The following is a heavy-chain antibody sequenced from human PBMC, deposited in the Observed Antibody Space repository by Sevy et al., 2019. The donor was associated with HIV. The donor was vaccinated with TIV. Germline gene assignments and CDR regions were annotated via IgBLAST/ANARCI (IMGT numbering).Heavy chain of an antibody. V-gene: IGHV3-30*02. D-gene: IGHD3-3*01. Sequence: GGSLRLSCAASGFTFSSYGMHWVRQAPGKGLEWVTFIRYDGSNEYYADSVKGRFTISRDTSKNTLYLQMNSLRAEDTAVYYCAKCVGAKYDFWSGYPQDWGHGTLVTVSS. J-gene: IGHJ4*01. CDR1: GFTFSSYG. CDR2: IRYDGSNE. CDR3: AKCVGAKYDFWSGYPQD.